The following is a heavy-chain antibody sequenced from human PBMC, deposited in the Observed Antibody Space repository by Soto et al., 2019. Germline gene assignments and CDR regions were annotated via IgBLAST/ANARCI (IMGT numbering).Heavy chain of an antibody. CDR1: GFTFSNYH. J-gene: IGHJ6*02. CDR3: ARDDYGMDV. Sequence: QVQLVESGGGVVQPGGSLRLSCAASGFTFSNYHMHWVRQAPGKGLEWVAVISYDGGNKYCADSVKGRFTISRDNSKNTLDLQMNSRRAEDTSVYYCARDDYGMDVWGQGTTVTVS. V-gene: IGHV3-30*03. CDR2: ISYDGGNK.